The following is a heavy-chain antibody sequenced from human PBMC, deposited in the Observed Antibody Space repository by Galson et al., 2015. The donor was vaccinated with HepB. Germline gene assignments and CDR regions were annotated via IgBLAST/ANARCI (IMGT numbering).Heavy chain of an antibody. CDR3: ARAIWVAGTYYLDY. CDR1: GYTFTSYA. CDR2: INAGNGKT. Sequence: SVKVSRKASGYTFTSYAIHWVRQAPGQRLELMGWINAGNGKTKYSQKFQGRVTLTRDTSASTAYMELSSLRSEDMAVYYCARAIWVAGTYYLDYWGQGTLVTVSS. D-gene: IGHD6-19*01. J-gene: IGHJ4*02. V-gene: IGHV1-3*01.